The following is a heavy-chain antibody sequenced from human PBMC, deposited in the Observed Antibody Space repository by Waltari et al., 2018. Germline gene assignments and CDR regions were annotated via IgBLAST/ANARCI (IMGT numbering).Heavy chain of an antibody. J-gene: IGHJ6*03. CDR1: GFTFSSYW. CDR3: ARVGAFCSSTSCYANYYYYYYMDV. V-gene: IGHV3-74*01. D-gene: IGHD2-2*01. CDR2: INTDGSST. Sequence: EVQLVESGGGLVQPGGSLRLSCAASGFTFSSYWMHWVRQAPGKGLVWVSRINTDGSSTSYADAVKCRFTMSRDNAKNTLYLQMNSLRAEDTAVYYCARVGAFCSSTSCYANYYYYYYMDVWGKGTTVTVSS.